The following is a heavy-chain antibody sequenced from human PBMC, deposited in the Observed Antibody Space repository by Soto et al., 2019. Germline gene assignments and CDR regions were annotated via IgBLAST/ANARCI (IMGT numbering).Heavy chain of an antibody. CDR2: IGTSSSYI. Sequence: PVGSLRLSCAASGFTFGTYTMNWVRQAPGKGLEWVSSIGTSSSYIYYADSVRGRFTISRDNAKDSLHLQMSSLRAEDTAVYYCARVMCGDCSTYYYYSMDVWGQGTTVTVSS. CDR1: GFTFGTYT. D-gene: IGHD2-21*02. J-gene: IGHJ6*02. V-gene: IGHV3-21*01. CDR3: ARVMCGDCSTYYYYSMDV.